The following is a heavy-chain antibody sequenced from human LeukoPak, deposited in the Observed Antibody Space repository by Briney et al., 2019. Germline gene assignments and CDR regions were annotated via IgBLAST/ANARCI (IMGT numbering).Heavy chain of an antibody. V-gene: IGHV4-4*07. CDR3: ARDLGWYYYDSSGPDAFDI. D-gene: IGHD3-22*01. J-gene: IGHJ3*02. CDR2: IYTSGST. Sequence: SETLSLTCTVSGGSISSYYWSWIRQPAGKGLEWIGRIYTSGSTNYNPSLKSRVTMSVDTSKNQFSLKLSSVTAADTAVYYCARDLGWYYYDSSGPDAFDIWGQGTMVTVSS. CDR1: GGSISSYY.